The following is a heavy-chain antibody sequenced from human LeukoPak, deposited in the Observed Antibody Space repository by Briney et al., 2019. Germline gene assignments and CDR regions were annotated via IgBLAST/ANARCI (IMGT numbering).Heavy chain of an antibody. Sequence: PGGSLRLSCAASGFTFSSYWMHWVRQAPGKGLVWVSRINSDGSSASYADSVKGRFTISRDNAKNTLYLQMNSLRAEDTAVYYCARGPSNYYGSGTYYFDYWGQGTLVTVSS. D-gene: IGHD3-10*01. CDR1: GFTFSSYW. J-gene: IGHJ4*02. CDR2: INSDGSSA. CDR3: ARGPSNYYGSGTYYFDY. V-gene: IGHV3-74*01.